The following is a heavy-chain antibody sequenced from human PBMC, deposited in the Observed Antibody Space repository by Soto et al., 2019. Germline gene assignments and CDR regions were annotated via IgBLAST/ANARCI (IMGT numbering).Heavy chain of an antibody. CDR1: GGSISSSDYY. CDR3: AREGDTSGYYTVTGMDV. CDR2: IYYSGST. Sequence: QVQLQESGPGLVKPSQTLSLTCTVSGGSISSSDYYWTWIRQPPGKGLEWIGYIYYSGSTYYNPSLKTRVTISVDTSKNQFSLKLSSVTAADTAVYYCAREGDTSGYYTVTGMDVWGQGTTVTVSS. J-gene: IGHJ6*02. V-gene: IGHV4-30-4*01. D-gene: IGHD3-22*01.